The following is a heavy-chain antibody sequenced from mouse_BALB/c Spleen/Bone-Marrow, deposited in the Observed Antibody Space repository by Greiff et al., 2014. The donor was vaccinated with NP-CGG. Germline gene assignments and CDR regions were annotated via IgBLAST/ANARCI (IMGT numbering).Heavy chain of an antibody. J-gene: IGHJ4*01. CDR1: GYNFISYW. Sequence: QVQLQQPGAELAKPGASVKMSYKASGYNFISYWMHWVKQRPGQGLEWIGYINPSTGYTEYNQKFKDKATLTADKSSSKAYVQLSSLTSEDSAVYYCARNYDYDGGYYAMDYWGQGTSVTVSS. D-gene: IGHD2-4*01. V-gene: IGHV1-7*01. CDR2: INPSTGYT. CDR3: ARNYDYDGGYYAMDY.